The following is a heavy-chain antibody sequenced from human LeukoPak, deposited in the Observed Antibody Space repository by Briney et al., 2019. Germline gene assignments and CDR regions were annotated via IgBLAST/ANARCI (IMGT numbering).Heavy chain of an antibody. Sequence: GGSLRLSCAASGFTFSSYGVHWVRQAPGKGLEWVAVISYDGSNKYYADSVKGRFTISRDNSKNTLYLQMNSLRAEDTAVYYCAKDQRYSYGFFYYYYGMDVWGQGTTATVSS. V-gene: IGHV3-30*18. CDR1: GFTFSSYG. J-gene: IGHJ6*02. CDR2: ISYDGSNK. D-gene: IGHD5-18*01. CDR3: AKDQRYSYGFFYYYYGMDV.